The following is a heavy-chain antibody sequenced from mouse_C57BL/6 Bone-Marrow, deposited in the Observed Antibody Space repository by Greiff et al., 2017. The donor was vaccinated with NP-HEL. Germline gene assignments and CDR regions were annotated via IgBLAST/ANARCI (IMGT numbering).Heavy chain of an antibody. J-gene: IGHJ2*01. D-gene: IGHD1-1*01. V-gene: IGHV5-17*01. CDR1: GFTFSDYG. Sequence: DVMLVESGGGLVKPGGSLKLSCAASGFTFSDYGMHWVRQAPEKGLEWVAYISSGSSTIYYADTVKGRFTISRDNAKNTLFLQMTSLRSEDTAMYYCARRDGSSFPLDYWGQGTTLTVSS. CDR2: ISSGSSTI. CDR3: ARRDGSSFPLDY.